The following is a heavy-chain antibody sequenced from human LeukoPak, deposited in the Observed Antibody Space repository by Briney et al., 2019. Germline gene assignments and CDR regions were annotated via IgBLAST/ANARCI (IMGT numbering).Heavy chain of an antibody. CDR1: GFAFADFA. CDR3: SRNGLVDFDY. V-gene: IGHV3-49*04. J-gene: IGHJ4*02. Sequence: GQPLRLSCPTSGFAFADFAMSWVRQPAGKGLEWVGLIRRRAFGGAAAYAASVKGTFIISRDDSKGIAYLQMTSLKTEDTAVYYCSRNGLVDFDYWGQGSRVIVSP. CDR2: IRRRAFGGAA.